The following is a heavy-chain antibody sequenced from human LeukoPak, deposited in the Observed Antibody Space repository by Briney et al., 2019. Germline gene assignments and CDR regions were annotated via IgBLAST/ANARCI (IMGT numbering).Heavy chain of an antibody. CDR3: AKGMYYYDSSGYGMDV. CDR1: GFTFSIFW. J-gene: IGHJ6*02. D-gene: IGHD3-22*01. Sequence: GGSLRLSCAASGFTFSIFWMSWVRQAPGKGLEWVSSISGSGGSTYYADSVKGRFTISRDNSKNTLYLQMNSLRAEDTAVYYCAKGMYYYDSSGYGMDVWGQGTTVTVSS. V-gene: IGHV3-23*01. CDR2: ISGSGGST.